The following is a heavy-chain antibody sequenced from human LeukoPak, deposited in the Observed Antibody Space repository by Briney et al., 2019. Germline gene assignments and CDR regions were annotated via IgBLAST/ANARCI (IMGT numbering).Heavy chain of an antibody. CDR3: ARVSLEAGGHFDY. J-gene: IGHJ4*02. CDR2: INAGNGNT. V-gene: IGHV1-3*01. Sequence: GASVKVSCKASGYTFTIYAMHWVRQAPGQRLEWMGWINAGNGNTKYSQNFQGRVTIIRDTSASTANMELSSLRSEDAAVYYCARVSLEAGGHFDYWGQGTLVTVSS. CDR1: GYTFTIYA. D-gene: IGHD6-13*01.